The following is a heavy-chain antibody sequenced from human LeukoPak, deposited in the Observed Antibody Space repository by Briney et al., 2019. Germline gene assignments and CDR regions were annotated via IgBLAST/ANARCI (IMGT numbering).Heavy chain of an antibody. CDR3: ARGGSMVRGVMGY. CDR1: GFTFSSYG. J-gene: IGHJ4*02. D-gene: IGHD3-10*01. CDR2: IWYDGSNK. Sequence: GGSLRLSCAASGFTFSSYGMHWVRQAPGKGLEWVAVIWYDGSNKYYADSVKGRFTISRDNSKNTLYLQMNSLRAEDTAVYYCARGGSMVRGVMGYWGQGTLVTVSS. V-gene: IGHV3-33*01.